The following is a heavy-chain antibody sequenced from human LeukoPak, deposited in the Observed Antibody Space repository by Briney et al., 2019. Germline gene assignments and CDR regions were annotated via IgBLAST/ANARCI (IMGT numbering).Heavy chain of an antibody. CDR1: GGSISSSSYY. Sequence: PPETQSLTCTVSGGSISSSSYYWGWIRQPPGKGLEWIGSIYYSGSTYYNPSLKSRVTISVDTSKNQFSLKLSSVTAADTAVYYCASPHQVAGPFDPWGQGTLVTVSS. CDR3: ASPHQVAGPFDP. CDR2: IYYSGST. D-gene: IGHD2-15*01. J-gene: IGHJ5*02. V-gene: IGHV4-39*07.